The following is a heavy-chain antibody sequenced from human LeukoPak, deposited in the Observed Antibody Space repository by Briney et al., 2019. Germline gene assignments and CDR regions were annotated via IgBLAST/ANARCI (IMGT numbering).Heavy chain of an antibody. CDR2: INPSGGST. Sequence: ASVKVSCKASGYTFTSYYMHWVRQAPGQGLEWMGIINPSGGSTSYAQKFQGRVTMTEDTSTDTAYMELSSLRSEDTAVYYCATDCIRAYCGGDGGNDAFDIWGQGTMVTVSS. CDR3: ATDCIRAYCGGDGGNDAFDI. CDR1: GYTFTSYY. J-gene: IGHJ3*02. D-gene: IGHD2-21*02. V-gene: IGHV1-46*01.